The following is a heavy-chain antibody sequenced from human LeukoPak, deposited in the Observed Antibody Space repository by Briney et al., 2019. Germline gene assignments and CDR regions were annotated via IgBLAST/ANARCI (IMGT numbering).Heavy chain of an antibody. CDR1: GFTISTYW. CDR3: ARDYGDYFCYFDY. J-gene: IGHJ4*02. CDR2: INQDGSKK. V-gene: IGHV3-7*03. Sequence: GGSLRLSCTASGFTISTYWMSWVRQAPGKGLEWVANINQDGSKKYYVDSVKGRFTISRDNAKNSLYLQMSSLRAEDTAVYYCARDYGDYFCYFDYWGQGNLVTVSS. D-gene: IGHD4-17*01.